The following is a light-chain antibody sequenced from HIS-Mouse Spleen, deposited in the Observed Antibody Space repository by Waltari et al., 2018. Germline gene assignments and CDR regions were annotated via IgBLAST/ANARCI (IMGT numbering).Light chain of an antibody. CDR2: SNN. Sequence: QSVLTQPPSASGTPGQRVTTSCSGSSPNTVSNTVTGYQQLPGTAPKLLIYSNNQRPSGVPDRFSGSKSGTSASLAISGLQSEDEADYYCAAWDDSLNGPVFGGGTKLTVL. CDR1: SPNTVSNT. V-gene: IGLV1-44*01. CDR3: AAWDDSLNGPV. J-gene: IGLJ3*02.